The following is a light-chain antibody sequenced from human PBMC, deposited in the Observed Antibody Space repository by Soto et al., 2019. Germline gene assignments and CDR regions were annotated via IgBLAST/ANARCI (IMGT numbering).Light chain of an antibody. CDR2: DVS. CDR1: SSDVGGYNY. CDR3: SSYKSSSTYV. V-gene: IGLV2-14*01. Sequence: QSALTQPASVSGSPGQSITISCTGTSSDVGGYNYVSWYQQHPGKAPKLMIYDVSNRPSGVSNRFSGSKSGNTVSLTISGLQAEDEADYYCSSYKSSSTYVFGTGTKVTVL. J-gene: IGLJ1*01.